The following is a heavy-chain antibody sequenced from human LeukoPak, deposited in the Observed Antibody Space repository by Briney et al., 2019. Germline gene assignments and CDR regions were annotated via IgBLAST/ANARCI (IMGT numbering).Heavy chain of an antibody. V-gene: IGHV3-30*18. CDR1: RLTFSSYA. CDR2: ISYEGSNK. CDR3: AKDLLYYGPGTYYNAAEYFQF. D-gene: IGHD3-10*01. Sequence: AERSLRLSCAASRLTFSSYAMQWVRQAESKGLEWEAVISYEGSNKDYADSVKGRFTISRDNSRNTLSLQMNSLRPEDTAVYYCAKDLLYYGPGTYYNAAEYFQFWGQGTQVTVSS. J-gene: IGHJ1*01.